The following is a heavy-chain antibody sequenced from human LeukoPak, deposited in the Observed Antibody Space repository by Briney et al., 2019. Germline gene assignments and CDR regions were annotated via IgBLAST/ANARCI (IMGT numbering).Heavy chain of an antibody. Sequence: PSETLSLTCTVSGGSISSGSYYWSWIRQPAGKGLEWIGRIYTSGSTNYNPSLKSRVTISVDTSKNQFSLKLSSATAADTAVYYCAREGCSSTSCYRLYYYYYMDVWGKGTTVTVSS. D-gene: IGHD2-2*01. CDR3: AREGCSSTSCYRLYYYYYMDV. CDR1: GGSISSGSYY. J-gene: IGHJ6*03. CDR2: IYTSGST. V-gene: IGHV4-61*02.